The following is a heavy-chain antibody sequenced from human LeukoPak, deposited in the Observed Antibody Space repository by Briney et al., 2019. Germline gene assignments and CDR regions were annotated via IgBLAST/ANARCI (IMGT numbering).Heavy chain of an antibody. CDR2: ISEGGDGT. J-gene: IGHJ4*02. CDR1: GFMFSNYA. D-gene: IGHD6-13*01. Sequence: GGSLRLSCAASGFMFSNYAMSWVRQTPGGRLEWVSLISEGGDGTYYADSVKGRFTISRDNAKNSLYLQMNSLRAEDTAVYYCARGPAAAGTHFDYWGQGTLVTVSS. CDR3: ARGPAAAGTHFDY. V-gene: IGHV3-23*01.